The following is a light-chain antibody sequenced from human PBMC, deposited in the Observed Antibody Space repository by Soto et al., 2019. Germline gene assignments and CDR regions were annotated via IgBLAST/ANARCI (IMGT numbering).Light chain of an antibody. CDR1: QSISSW. Sequence: IQMTQXXXTLSASIGDRVTITCRASQSISSWLAWYQQKPGKAPKLLIYMASNLQSGVPSRFSGSGSGTEFTLTISSLQPDDFATYYCQHYNDYSRIFGQGTKVEIK. J-gene: IGKJ1*01. CDR2: MAS. CDR3: QHYNDYSRI. V-gene: IGKV1-5*03.